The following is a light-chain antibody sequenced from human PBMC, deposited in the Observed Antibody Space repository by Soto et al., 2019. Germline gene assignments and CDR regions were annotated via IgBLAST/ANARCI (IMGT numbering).Light chain of an antibody. Sequence: EIVLTQSPGTLSLSPGEKITLSCRASPSVSSSYLAWYQQKPGQAPRLLLYGSSRRATGIPDRFSGGESGTDFTLTVSRLEPEDFATYFCQQANSFPYTFGQGTKLEIK. CDR3: QQANSFPYT. V-gene: IGKV3-20*01. CDR2: GSS. CDR1: PSVSSSY. J-gene: IGKJ2*01.